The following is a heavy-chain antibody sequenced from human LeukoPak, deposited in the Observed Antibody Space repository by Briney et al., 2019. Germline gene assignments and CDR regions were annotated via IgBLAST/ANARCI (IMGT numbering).Heavy chain of an antibody. Sequence: GASVKVSCKASGGTFSSYAISWVRQAPGQGLEWVGRIIPILGIANYAQKFQGRVTITADKSTSTAYMELSSLRSEDTAVYYCARPNGDYRNYYYGMDVWGQGTTVTVSS. CDR1: GGTFSSYA. V-gene: IGHV1-69*04. D-gene: IGHD4-17*01. CDR3: ARPNGDYRNYYYGMDV. J-gene: IGHJ6*02. CDR2: IIPILGIA.